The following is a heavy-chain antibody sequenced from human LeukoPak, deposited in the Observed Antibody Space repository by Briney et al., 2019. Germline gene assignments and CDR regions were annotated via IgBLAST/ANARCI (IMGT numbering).Heavy chain of an antibody. CDR2: ISSSSSTI. Sequence: GGSLRLSCAASGFTFSSYSMNWVRQAPGKGLEWVSYISSSSSTIYYADSVKGRFTISRDNAKNSLYLQMNSLRAEDTAVYYCARAPTIYYDFWSGLFDYWGQGTLVTVSS. V-gene: IGHV3-48*01. CDR1: GFTFSSYS. J-gene: IGHJ4*02. D-gene: IGHD3-3*01. CDR3: ARAPTIYYDFWSGLFDY.